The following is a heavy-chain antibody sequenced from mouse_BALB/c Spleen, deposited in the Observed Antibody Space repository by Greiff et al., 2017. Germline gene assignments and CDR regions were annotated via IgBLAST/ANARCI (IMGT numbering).Heavy chain of an antibody. CDR1: GFSLTGYG. J-gene: IGHJ1*01. CDR2: IWGDGST. CDR3: ARDRQLGLPSYWCFDV. D-gene: IGHD3-2*01. V-gene: IGHV2-6-7*01. Sequence: QVQLKESGPGLVAPSQSLSITCTVSGFSLTGYGVNWVRQPPGKGLEWLGMIWGDGSTDYNSALKSRLSISKDNSKSQVFLKMNSLQTDDTARYYCARDRQLGLPSYWCFDVWGAGTTVTVSS.